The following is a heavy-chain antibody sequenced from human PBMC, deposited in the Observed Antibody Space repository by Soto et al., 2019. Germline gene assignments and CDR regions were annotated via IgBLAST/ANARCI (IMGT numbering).Heavy chain of an antibody. Sequence: QVQLVQSGAEVKKPGSSVKVSCKASGGTFSSYAISWVRQAPGQGLEWMGGIIPIFGTANYAQKFQGRVTITADESTSTAYMELSSMRSEDTAVYYCARELPSGSYWEVDDDFDSLGQGTMVTVSS. CDR1: GGTFSSYA. J-gene: IGHJ3*02. D-gene: IGHD1-26*01. V-gene: IGHV1-69*01. CDR2: IIPIFGTA. CDR3: ARELPSGSYWEVDDDFDS.